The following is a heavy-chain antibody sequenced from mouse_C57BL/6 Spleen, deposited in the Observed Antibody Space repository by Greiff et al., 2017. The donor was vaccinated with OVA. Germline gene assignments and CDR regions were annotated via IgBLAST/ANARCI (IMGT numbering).Heavy chain of an antibody. CDR3: TGSDYGSSYEGVDY. J-gene: IGHJ2*01. CDR1: GFTFSNYW. CDR2: IRLNSDNYAT. D-gene: IGHD1-1*01. V-gene: IGHV6-3*01. Sequence: DVQLVESGGGLVQPGGSMKLSCGASGFTFSNYWMNWVRQSPEKGLEWVAQIRLNSDNYATHYAVYVKGRFTISRDDSNRSVYLQMNNLCAEDTGIYYCTGSDYGSSYEGVDYWGQGTTLTVSS.